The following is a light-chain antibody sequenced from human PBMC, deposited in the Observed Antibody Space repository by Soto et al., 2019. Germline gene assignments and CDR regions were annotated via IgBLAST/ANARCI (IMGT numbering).Light chain of an antibody. CDR1: QSISSW. J-gene: IGKJ1*01. CDR3: QQYKSYSRT. CDR2: KAS. V-gene: IGKV1-5*03. Sequence: IQITQSPATLSSSVVERFTITCRASQSISSWLAWYQQKPGKAPKLLIYKASSLESGVPSRFSGSGSGTEFTLTISSLQPDDFATYYCQQYKSYSRTFGQGTKVDI.